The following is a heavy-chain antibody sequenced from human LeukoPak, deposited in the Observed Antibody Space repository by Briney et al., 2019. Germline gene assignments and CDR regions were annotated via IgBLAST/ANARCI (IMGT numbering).Heavy chain of an antibody. Sequence: GRSLRLSCAASGFTFSAYDMHWVRQAPGKGLEWVAVISYDGSDKYYADSVKGRFTISRDNSKNTLYPQMNTLRAEDTAVYYCAKARDFWSGYEELIDYWGQGTLVTVSS. J-gene: IGHJ4*02. D-gene: IGHD3-3*01. CDR3: AKARDFWSGYEELIDY. V-gene: IGHV3-30*18. CDR2: ISYDGSDK. CDR1: GFTFSAYD.